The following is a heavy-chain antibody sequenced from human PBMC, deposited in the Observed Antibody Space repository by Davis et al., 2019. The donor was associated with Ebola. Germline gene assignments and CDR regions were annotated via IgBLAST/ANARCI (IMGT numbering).Heavy chain of an antibody. CDR1: GYTFYNYG. J-gene: IGHJ6*02. CDR2: IAVYNGDT. CDR3: ARIAAESDYGMDV. Sequence: AASVKVSCKASGYTFYNYGVTWVRQAPGQGLEWMGWIAVYNGDTKYAHEIQGRVTMTTDISTDTVYMDLRGLRSDDTAVYFCARIAAESDYGMDVWGQGTTVTVSS. D-gene: IGHD6-13*01. V-gene: IGHV1-18*01.